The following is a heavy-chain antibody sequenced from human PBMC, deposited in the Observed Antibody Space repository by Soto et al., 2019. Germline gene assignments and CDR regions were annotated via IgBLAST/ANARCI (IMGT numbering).Heavy chain of an antibody. J-gene: IGHJ4*02. V-gene: IGHV3-53*01. CDR1: GFTVSNNY. Sequence: GGSLRLSCAASGFTVSNNYMSWVRQAPGKGLEWVSLIYSGGSTFYADSVKGRFTISRGNSKNTLFLQMNSLRAEDTAVYFCATYTSLDYWGQGTLVTVS. D-gene: IGHD2-2*02. CDR3: ATYTSLDY. CDR2: IYSGGST.